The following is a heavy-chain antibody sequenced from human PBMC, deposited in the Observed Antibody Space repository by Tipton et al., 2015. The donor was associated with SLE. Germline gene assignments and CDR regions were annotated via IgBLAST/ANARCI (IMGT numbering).Heavy chain of an antibody. CDR1: GFTFGDYA. Sequence: SLRLSCTGSGFTFGDYAVNWVRQAPGKGLEWVSFIRSKTYGATTEYAASVKGRFTISRDDSKSVVYLQMNSLETEDTAVYYCARVKRDYSGLGTNYYYMDVWGQGTMVTVSS. V-gene: IGHV3-49*04. CDR3: ARVKRDYSGLGTNYYYMDV. D-gene: IGHD3-10*01. CDR2: IRSKTYGATT. J-gene: IGHJ6*03.